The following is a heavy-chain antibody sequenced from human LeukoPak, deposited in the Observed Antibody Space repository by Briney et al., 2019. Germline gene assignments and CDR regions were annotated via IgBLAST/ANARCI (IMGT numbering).Heavy chain of an antibody. Sequence: GGSLRLSCAASGFTFDNYAIHWVRQAPGKGLEWVSLISGDGGSTYYADSMKGRFTISRDNSKNSLYLQMNSLRTEDTALYYCARDSQEFFQHWGQGTLVTVSS. CDR1: GFTFDNYA. CDR3: ARDSQEFFQH. CDR2: ISGDGGST. J-gene: IGHJ1*01. V-gene: IGHV3-43*02.